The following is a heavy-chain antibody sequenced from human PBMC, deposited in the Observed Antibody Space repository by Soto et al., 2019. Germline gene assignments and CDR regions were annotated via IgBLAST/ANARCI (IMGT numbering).Heavy chain of an antibody. CDR3: ARDKTGTTNIFDY. D-gene: IGHD1-1*01. CDR1: GGTFSSYT. J-gene: IGHJ4*02. Sequence: SVKVSCKASGGTFSSYTISWVRQAPGQGLEWMGRIIPILGIANYAQKFQGRVTITADKSTSTAYMELSSLRSEDTAVYYCARDKTGTTNIFDYWGQGTLVTVSS. V-gene: IGHV1-69*04. CDR2: IIPILGIA.